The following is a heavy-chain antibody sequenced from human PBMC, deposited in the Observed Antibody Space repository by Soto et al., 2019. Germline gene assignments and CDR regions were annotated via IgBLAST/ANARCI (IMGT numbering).Heavy chain of an antibody. D-gene: IGHD3-10*01. V-gene: IGHV3-33*01. CDR1: EFTFSRHG. CDR3: ARERTFGDNKHNYMDV. CDR2: IWSDGSNE. Sequence: QVQLVESGGGVVKPGRSLRLSCAASEFTFSRHGMHWVRQAPGKGLQWVGVIWSDGSNEVYADSVKGRLIISRDNSKNILYLQMNSLRAEDTAVYYCARERTFGDNKHNYMDVWGTGITVTVSS. J-gene: IGHJ6*03.